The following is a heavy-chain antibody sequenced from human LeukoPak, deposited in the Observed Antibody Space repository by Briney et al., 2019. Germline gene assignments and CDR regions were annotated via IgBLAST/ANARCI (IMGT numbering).Heavy chain of an antibody. J-gene: IGHJ4*02. CDR2: ISPYNGNT. CDR1: GYTFTSYG. Sequence: ASVKVSCKASGYTFTSYGINWVRQAPGQGLEWMGWISPYNGNTNYAQNLQGRVTLTTDTSTTTAYLELRSLRSDDTAVYFCARVLYSYGYPPFDYWGQGTLVTVSS. D-gene: IGHD5-18*01. V-gene: IGHV1-18*01. CDR3: ARVLYSYGYPPFDY.